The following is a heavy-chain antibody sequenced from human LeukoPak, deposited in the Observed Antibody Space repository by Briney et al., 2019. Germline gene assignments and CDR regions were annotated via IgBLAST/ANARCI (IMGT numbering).Heavy chain of an antibody. CDR3: ARELRYCSSTSCYTAPNYYYYMDV. CDR1: GYSFIDYY. D-gene: IGHD2-2*02. J-gene: IGHJ6*03. V-gene: IGHV3-30*01. CDR2: ISYDGSNK. Sequence: SCKASGYSFIDYYMHWVRQAPGKGLEWVAVISYDGSNKYYADSVKGRFTISRDNSKNTLYLQMNSLRAEDTAVYYCARELRYCSSTSCYTAPNYYYYMDVWGKGTTVTVSS.